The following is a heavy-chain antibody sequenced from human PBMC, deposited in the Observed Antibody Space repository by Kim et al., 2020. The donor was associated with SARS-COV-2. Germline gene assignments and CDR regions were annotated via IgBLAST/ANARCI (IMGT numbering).Heavy chain of an antibody. D-gene: IGHD3-10*01. V-gene: IGHV4-61*01. J-gene: IGHJ3*02. Sequence: SETLSLTCTVSGGSVSSGSYYWSWIRQPPGKGLEWIGYIYYSGSTNYNPSLKSRVTISVDTSKNQFSLKLSSVTAADTAVYYCARLFYYGSGMRAFDIWGQGTMVTVSS. CDR1: GGSVSSGSYY. CDR2: IYYSGST. CDR3: ARLFYYGSGMRAFDI.